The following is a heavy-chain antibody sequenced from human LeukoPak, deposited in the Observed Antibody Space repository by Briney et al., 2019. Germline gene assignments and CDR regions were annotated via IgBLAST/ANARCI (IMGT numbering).Heavy chain of an antibody. J-gene: IGHJ5*02. CDR3: ASDLGVVVIT. V-gene: IGHV1-69*13. D-gene: IGHD3-22*01. Sequence: ASVKVSCKASGYTFTGYYMHWVRQAPGQGLEWMGGIIPIFGTANYAQKFQGRVTITADESTSTAYMELSSLRSEDTAVYYCASDLGVVVITWDQGTLVTVSS. CDR2: IIPIFGTA. CDR1: GYTFTGYY.